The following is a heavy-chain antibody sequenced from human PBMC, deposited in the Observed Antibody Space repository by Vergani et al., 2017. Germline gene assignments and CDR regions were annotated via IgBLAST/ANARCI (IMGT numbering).Heavy chain of an antibody. CDR2: VSHSGDT. J-gene: IGHJ5*02. CDR3: ARRSSSYYFDI. D-gene: IGHD3-22*01. V-gene: IGHV4-59*04. Sequence: QVQLQESGPGLVKPSETLSLTCTVSGGSISNHNWGWIRQPPGKGLEWISSVSHSGDTYFNPSLKGRVSISMDTSKNYFFLTLSSVTAADTAMYYCARRSSSYYFDIWGQGVLITVSS. CDR1: GGSISNHN.